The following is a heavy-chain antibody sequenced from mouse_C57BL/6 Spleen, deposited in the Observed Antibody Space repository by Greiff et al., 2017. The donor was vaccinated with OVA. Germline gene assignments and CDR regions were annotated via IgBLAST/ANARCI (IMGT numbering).Heavy chain of an antibody. J-gene: IGHJ2*01. D-gene: IGHD2-1*01. Sequence: QVQLQQSGAELVRPGASVKLSCKASGYTFTDYYINWVKQRPGQGLEWIARIYPGSGNTYYNEKFKGKATLTAEKSSSTAYMQLSSLTSEDSAVYFCARSEGNYDYFDYWGQGTTRTVSS. V-gene: IGHV1-76*01. CDR2: IYPGSGNT. CDR1: GYTFTDYY. CDR3: ARSEGNYDYFDY.